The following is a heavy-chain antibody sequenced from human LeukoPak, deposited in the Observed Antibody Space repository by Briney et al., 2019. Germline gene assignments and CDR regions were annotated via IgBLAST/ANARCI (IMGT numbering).Heavy chain of an antibody. Sequence: SETLSLTCTVSGGSISSYYWSWIRQPPGKGLERIGYIYYSGSTNYNPSLKSRVTISVDTSKNQFSLKLSSVTAADTAVYYCARPAHYYYYYMDVWGKGTTVTVSS. V-gene: IGHV4-59*01. CDR2: IYYSGST. CDR3: ARPAHYYYYYMDV. J-gene: IGHJ6*03. CDR1: GGSISSYY.